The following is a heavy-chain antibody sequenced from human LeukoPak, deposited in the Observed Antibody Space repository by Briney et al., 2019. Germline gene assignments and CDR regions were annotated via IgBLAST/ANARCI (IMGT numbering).Heavy chain of an antibody. D-gene: IGHD6-13*01. Sequence: GGSLRLSCAASGFTFSSCGMHWVRQAPGKGLEWVAFIRYDGSNKYYADSVKGRFTISRDNSKNTLYLQMNSLRAEDTAVYYCAKDSSSSWYFNYYYGMDVWGQGTTVTVSS. CDR3: AKDSSSSWYFNYYYGMDV. J-gene: IGHJ6*02. CDR1: GFTFSSCG. CDR2: IRYDGSNK. V-gene: IGHV3-30*02.